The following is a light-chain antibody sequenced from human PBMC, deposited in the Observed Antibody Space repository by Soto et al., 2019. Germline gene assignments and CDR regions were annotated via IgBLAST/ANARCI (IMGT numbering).Light chain of an antibody. CDR1: QSLVHSDGIAY. Sequence: DVVMTQSPLSLPVTLGRPASISCRSNQSLVHSDGIAYFSWFQQRPGRSPRRIIYKVSNRDSGVPARFSGSGSGTDFALKISRVEAEDVGVYFCMQARQTPNTLGQGTRLEIK. V-gene: IGKV2-30*02. CDR2: KVS. CDR3: MQARQTPNT. J-gene: IGKJ5*01.